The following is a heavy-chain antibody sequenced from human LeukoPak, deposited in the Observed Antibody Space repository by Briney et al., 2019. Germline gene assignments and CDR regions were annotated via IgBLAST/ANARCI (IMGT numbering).Heavy chain of an antibody. CDR3: AKRRESIAVAGGLDY. CDR1: GFRFSSYG. V-gene: IGHV3-30*18. Sequence: PGGSLRLSCAASGFRFSSYGMHWVRQAPGKGLEWVAVISDDGIKIYYGDSVKGRFTISRDNSKNTLYLQMNSLRAEDTAVYYCAKRRESIAVAGGLDYWGQGTLVTVSS. J-gene: IGHJ4*02. CDR2: ISDDGIKI. D-gene: IGHD6-19*01.